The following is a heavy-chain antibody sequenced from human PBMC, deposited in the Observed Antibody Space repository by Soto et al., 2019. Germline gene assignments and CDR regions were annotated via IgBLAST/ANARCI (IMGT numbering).Heavy chain of an antibody. CDR1: GGTIITYY. Sequence: SETLSLTCTVSGGTIITYYWSWIRKTTGKGLEWIGYIYYSGSTNYNPSLKSRVTISVDTSKNQFSLKLSSVSAADTAVYYCARDGSRYDFWSGPYYFDYWGQGTLVTVS. J-gene: IGHJ4*02. CDR3: ARDGSRYDFWSGPYYFDY. V-gene: IGHV4-59*01. D-gene: IGHD3-3*01. CDR2: IYYSGST.